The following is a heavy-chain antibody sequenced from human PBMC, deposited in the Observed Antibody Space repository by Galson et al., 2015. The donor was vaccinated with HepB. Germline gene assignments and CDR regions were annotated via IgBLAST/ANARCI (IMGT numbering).Heavy chain of an antibody. CDR2: INDDGSST. V-gene: IGHV3-74*01. J-gene: IGHJ4*02. CDR1: GFTFSGYW. CDR3: ARSRVERTVAGTFDS. D-gene: IGHD6-19*01. Sequence: SLRLSCAASGFTFSGYWMHWVRQVPGKGLVWVSRINDDGSSTTYADSVKGRFTISRDNAKNTLFLQMNSLRAEDTAVYYCARSRVERTVAGTFDSWGQRTLVTVSS.